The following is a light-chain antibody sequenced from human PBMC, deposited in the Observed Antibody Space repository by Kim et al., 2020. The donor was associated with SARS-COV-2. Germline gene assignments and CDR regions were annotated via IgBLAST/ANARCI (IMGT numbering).Light chain of an antibody. CDR2: GKN. CDR3: NSRASSGNHNV. J-gene: IGLJ1*01. V-gene: IGLV3-19*01. Sequence: SSELTQDPAVSVALGQTVRITCQGDSLRSYYASWYQQKPGQAPVLVIYGKNNRPSGIPDRSSGSSSGNTASLPITGAQAEDEADYYCNSRASSGNHNVFG. CDR1: SLRSYY.